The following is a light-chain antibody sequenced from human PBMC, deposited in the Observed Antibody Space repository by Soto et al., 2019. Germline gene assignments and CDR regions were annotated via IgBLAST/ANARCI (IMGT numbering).Light chain of an antibody. CDR1: SNDVGGYNY. Sequence: QSVLTQPASVSGSPGQSITISCTGTSNDVGGYNYVSWYQQHPGKDPKLMIYDVSNRPSGVSNRFSGSKSGNTASLIISGLQAEDEADYYCSSYTSSSTLFGGGTKVTVL. CDR2: DVS. CDR3: SSYTSSSTL. J-gene: IGLJ2*01. V-gene: IGLV2-14*01.